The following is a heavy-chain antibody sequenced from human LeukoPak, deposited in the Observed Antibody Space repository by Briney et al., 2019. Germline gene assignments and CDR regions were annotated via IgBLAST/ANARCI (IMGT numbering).Heavy chain of an antibody. CDR1: GFVFDTYP. D-gene: IGHD3-10*02. J-gene: IGHJ3*01. CDR2: ISGSGVTP. CDR3: AKDLFGDWTALHV. V-gene: IGHV3-23*01. Sequence: GGSLRLSCAASGFVFDTYPMNWVRQAPGKGLEWVSLISGSGVTPDYSDSVKGRFTISRDNSKNTLYLQMNTLRADDTAVYWCAKDLFGDWTALHVWGRGTVVTVSS.